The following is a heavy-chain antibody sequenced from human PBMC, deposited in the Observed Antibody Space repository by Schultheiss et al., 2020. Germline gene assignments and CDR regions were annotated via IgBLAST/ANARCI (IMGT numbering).Heavy chain of an antibody. D-gene: IGHD6-13*01. CDR2: ISSSGSTI. Sequence: GESLKISCAASGFTFSSYEMNWVRQAPGKGLEWVSYISSSGSTIYYADSVKGRFTISRDNAKNSLYLQMNSLRAEDTAVYYCARDRYSSSWYYHGTNWFDPWGQGTLVTVSS. CDR3: ARDRYSSSWYYHGTNWFDP. J-gene: IGHJ5*02. CDR1: GFTFSSYE. V-gene: IGHV3-48*03.